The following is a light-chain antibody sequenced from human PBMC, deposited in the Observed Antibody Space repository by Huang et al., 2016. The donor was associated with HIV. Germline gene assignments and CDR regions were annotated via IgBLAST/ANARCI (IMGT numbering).Light chain of an antibody. V-gene: IGKV3-11*01. Sequence: DIVLTQSPATLSLSPGRRATLSCRASQNINNDLVWYQQKPGQAPRLLIYESFNRATGIPARFSGSGSGTDFTLTINTREPEDFAVYYCQQRGAWPLTFGGGTKVEIK. CDR3: QQRGAWPLT. CDR1: QNINND. J-gene: IGKJ4*01. CDR2: ESF.